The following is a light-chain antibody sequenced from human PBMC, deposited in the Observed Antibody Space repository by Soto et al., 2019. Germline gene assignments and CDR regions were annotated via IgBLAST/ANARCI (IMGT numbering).Light chain of an antibody. V-gene: IGKV3-20*01. CDR3: QQYGSSPPWT. CDR1: QSVSSTY. J-gene: IGKJ1*01. CDR2: GAS. Sequence: EIVLTQSPGTLSLSPGERVTLSCRASQSVSSTYLAWYQHKPGQAPRLLFYGASSRATDIPDRFSGSGSGTDFTLTISRLEPEDFAVYYCQQYGSSPPWTFGQGTKVEIK.